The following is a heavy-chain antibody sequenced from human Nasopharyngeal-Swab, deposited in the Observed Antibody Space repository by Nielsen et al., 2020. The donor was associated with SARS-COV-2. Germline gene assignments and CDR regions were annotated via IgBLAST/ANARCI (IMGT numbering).Heavy chain of an antibody. CDR3: AKDRGYSSSWYIFDY. D-gene: IGHD6-13*01. Sequence: VRQAPGKGPEWVAVISYDGSNKYYADSVKGRFTISRDNSKNTLYLQMNSLRAEDTAVYYCAKDRGYSSSWYIFDYWGQGTLVTVSS. V-gene: IGHV3-30*18. CDR2: ISYDGSNK. J-gene: IGHJ4*02.